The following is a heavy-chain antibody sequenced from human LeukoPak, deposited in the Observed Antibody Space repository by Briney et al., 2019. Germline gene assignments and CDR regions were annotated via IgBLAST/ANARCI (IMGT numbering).Heavy chain of an antibody. D-gene: IGHD3-22*01. CDR3: ARLDDSNFGY. Sequence: SETLSLTCAVYGGSFSGYYWSWIRQPPGKGLEWIGEINHSGSTYYNPSLKSRVTISVDTSKNQFSLKLSSVTAADTAVYYCARLDDSNFGYWGQGTLVTVSS. CDR2: INHSGST. CDR1: GGSFSGYY. V-gene: IGHV4-34*01. J-gene: IGHJ4*02.